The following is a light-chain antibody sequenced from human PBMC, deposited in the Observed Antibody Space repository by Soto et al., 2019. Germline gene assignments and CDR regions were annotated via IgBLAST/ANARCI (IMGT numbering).Light chain of an antibody. J-gene: IGLJ2*01. CDR2: EGT. V-gene: IGLV2-23*01. Sequence: QSALTQPASVSGSPGQSITISCTATSSDVGSYNLVSWYQQHPGKGPKLMIYEGTKRPSGVSNRFSGSKSGNTASLTISGLQAEDEADYYCCSYASSSGVFGGGTKLTVL. CDR3: CSYASSSGV. CDR1: SSDVGSYNL.